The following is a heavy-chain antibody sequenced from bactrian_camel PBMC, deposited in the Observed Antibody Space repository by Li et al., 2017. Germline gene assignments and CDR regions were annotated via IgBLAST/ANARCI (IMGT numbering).Heavy chain of an antibody. Sequence: VQLVESGGGSVQVGESLRLSCAASGHTGTGYCMGWSRRAPGKEREGVAVVDTDGRIFYANSVKGRFTLANDNDKNTLILQMDALTPEDTAMYYCAAGPRPWAEDWIFGDPLYWIGYMHYWGRGTQVTVS. V-gene: IGHV3S55*01. J-gene: IGHJ4*01. CDR2: VDTDGRI. CDR3: AAGPRPWAEDWIFGDPLYWIGYMHY. CDR1: GHTGTGYC. D-gene: IGHD1*01.